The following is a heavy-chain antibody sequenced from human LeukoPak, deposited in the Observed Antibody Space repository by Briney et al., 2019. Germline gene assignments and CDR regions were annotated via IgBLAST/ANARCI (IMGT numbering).Heavy chain of an antibody. CDR1: GFTFSSYA. CDR2: ISYDGSNK. J-gene: IGHJ4*02. Sequence: GRSLRLSCAASGFTFSSYAMHWVRQAPGKGLEWVAVISYDGSNKYYADSVKGRFTISRDNSKNTLYLQMNSLRAEDTAVYYCARGGIAAAGYYFDYWGQGTLVTVSS. D-gene: IGHD6-13*01. V-gene: IGHV3-30*14. CDR3: ARGGIAAAGYYFDY.